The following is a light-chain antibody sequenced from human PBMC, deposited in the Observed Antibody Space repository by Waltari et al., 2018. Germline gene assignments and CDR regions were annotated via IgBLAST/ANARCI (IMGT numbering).Light chain of an antibody. CDR1: QSVLYSLNNKNY. CDR2: WAS. V-gene: IGKV4-1*01. J-gene: IGKJ5*01. Sequence: DIVMTQSPDSLAVSVGERATITCRSSQSVLYSLNNKNYLAWYQQKPGQPPKLLIYWASTRESGVPDRFSGSGSGTDFTLTISSLQAEDVAVYCCQQYYSTPRTFGQGTRLEIK. CDR3: QQYYSTPRT.